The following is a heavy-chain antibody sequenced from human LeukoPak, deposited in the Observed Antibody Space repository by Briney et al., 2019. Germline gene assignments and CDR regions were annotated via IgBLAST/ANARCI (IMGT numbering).Heavy chain of an antibody. D-gene: IGHD3-3*01. J-gene: IGHJ4*02. CDR1: DYSISSGYY. V-gene: IGHV4-38-2*02. CDR3: ARGRLRFLEWYPFDY. CDR2: IYHSGST. Sequence: SETLSLTCTVSDYSISSGYYWGWIRQPPGKGLEWIGSIYHSGSTYYNPSLKSRVTISVDTSKNQFSLKLSSVTAADTAVYYCARGRLRFLEWYPFDYWGQGTLVTVSS.